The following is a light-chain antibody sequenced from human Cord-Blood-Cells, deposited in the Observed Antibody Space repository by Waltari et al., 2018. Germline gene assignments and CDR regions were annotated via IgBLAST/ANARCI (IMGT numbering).Light chain of an antibody. V-gene: IGLV2-14*03. Sequence: QSALTQPASVSGSPGQSITISCTGTSSDVGGYNYVSWYQQHPGKAPKLMIYDVSNRPPGVSNRFSGSKSGNTASLTISGLQAEDEAYYYCSSYTSSSTLYVFGTGTKVTVL. CDR3: SSYTSSSTLYV. CDR2: DVS. J-gene: IGLJ1*01. CDR1: SSDVGGYNY.